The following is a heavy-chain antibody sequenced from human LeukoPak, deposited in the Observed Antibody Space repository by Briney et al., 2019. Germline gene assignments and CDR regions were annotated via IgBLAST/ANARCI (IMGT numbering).Heavy chain of an antibody. D-gene: IGHD3-22*01. CDR3: ARLPNNDNSGDPDTFDM. Sequence: PLETLSLTSSVSGGSISRHHWSWIRQPPGKGLERIGYISYSGSTKYNPSFQSRVTISLATSKTYFSLQLTSVTAADTAVYYCARLPNNDNSGDPDTFDMWGPGTMVTVSS. J-gene: IGHJ3*02. V-gene: IGHV4-59*08. CDR2: ISYSGST. CDR1: GGSISRHH.